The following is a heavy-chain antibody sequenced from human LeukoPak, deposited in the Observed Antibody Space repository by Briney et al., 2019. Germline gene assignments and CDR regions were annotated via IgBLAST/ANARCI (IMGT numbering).Heavy chain of an antibody. J-gene: IGHJ4*02. V-gene: IGHV6-1*01. D-gene: IGHD3-10*01. CDR3: ARDREVLRGVIMTGFDY. Sequence: PSQTLSLTCVIFGDSVSSNSAAWNWIRQSPSRDLEWLGRTYYRSKWYNDYAPSVKSRISINPDTSKNQISLQLNSVTPGDTAIYYCARDREVLRGVIMTGFDYWDQGNMVT. CDR1: GDSVSSNSAA. CDR2: TYYRSKWYN.